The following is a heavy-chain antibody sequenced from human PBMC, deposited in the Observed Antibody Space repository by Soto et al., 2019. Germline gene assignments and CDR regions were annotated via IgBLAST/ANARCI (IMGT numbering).Heavy chain of an antibody. CDR1: GFTFSSYS. CDR3: ARDRRDGYNFDY. Sequence: LRLSCAASGFTFSSYSMNWVRQAPGKGLEWVSSISSSTNYIYYADSVKGRFTISRDNAKNSLYLQMNSLRAEDTAVYYCARDRRDGYNFDYWGQGTLVTVSS. CDR2: ISSSTNYI. J-gene: IGHJ4*02. D-gene: IGHD5-12*01. V-gene: IGHV3-21*01.